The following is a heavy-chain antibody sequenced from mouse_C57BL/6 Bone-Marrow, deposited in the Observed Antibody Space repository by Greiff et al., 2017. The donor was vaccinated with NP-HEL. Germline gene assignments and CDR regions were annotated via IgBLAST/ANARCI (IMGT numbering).Heavy chain of an antibody. V-gene: IGHV5-2*03. Sequence: DVMLVESGGGLVQPGESLKLSCESNEYEFPSHDMSWVRKTPEKRLELVAAINSDGGSTYYPDTMERRFIISRDNTKKTLYLQMSSLRSEDTALYYCARRGSTTVVAPYAMDYWGQGTSVTVSS. CDR2: INSDGGST. J-gene: IGHJ4*01. CDR3: ARRGSTTVVAPYAMDY. CDR1: EYEFPSHD. D-gene: IGHD1-1*01.